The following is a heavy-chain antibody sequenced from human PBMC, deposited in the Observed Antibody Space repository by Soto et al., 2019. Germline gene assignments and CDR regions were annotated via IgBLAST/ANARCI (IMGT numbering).Heavy chain of an antibody. CDR3: VIRYYRLIDGFSQYYYLYCMGV. V-gene: IGHV1-69*13. CDR2: IIPIFGTA. D-gene: IGHD2-15*01. Sequence: ASVKVSCKASGGTFSSYAISWVRQAPGQGLEWMGGIIPIFGTASYAQKFQGRVTLTADESTSTTSMELSSLITSHTALYYGVIRYYRLIDGFSQYYYLYCMGVCGQGTTATGSS. J-gene: IGHJ6*02. CDR1: GGTFSSYA.